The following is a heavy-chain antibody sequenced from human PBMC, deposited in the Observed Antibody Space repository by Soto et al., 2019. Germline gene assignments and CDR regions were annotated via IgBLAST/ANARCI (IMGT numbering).Heavy chain of an antibody. CDR2: ITGSGGGT. V-gene: IGHV3-23*01. J-gene: IGHJ4*02. Sequence: EVQLLESGGGLVQPGGSLRLSCAASGFTFSNYAMTWVRQAPGKGLEWVSVITGSGGGTYFVDSVKGRFTLSRDNSKNTVYLQMNSLRAVDTAVYYCANRPLTAAGFDYWGQGTLVTVSS. CDR1: GFTFSNYA. CDR3: ANRPLTAAGFDY. D-gene: IGHD6-13*01.